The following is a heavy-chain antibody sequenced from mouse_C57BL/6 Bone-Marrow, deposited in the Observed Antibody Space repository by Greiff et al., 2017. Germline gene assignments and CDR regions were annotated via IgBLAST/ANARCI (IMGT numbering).Heavy chain of an antibody. Sequence: VKLVESGAELVKPGASVKMSCKASGYTFTTYPIEWMKQNHGKSLEWIGNFHPYNDDTKYNEKFKGKATLTVEKSSSTVYLELSRLTSDGSAVDYCARGGNYGGYYFDYWGQGTTLTVSS. D-gene: IGHD2-1*01. CDR2: FHPYNDDT. J-gene: IGHJ2*01. V-gene: IGHV1-47*01. CDR3: ARGGNYGGYYFDY. CDR1: GYTFTTYP.